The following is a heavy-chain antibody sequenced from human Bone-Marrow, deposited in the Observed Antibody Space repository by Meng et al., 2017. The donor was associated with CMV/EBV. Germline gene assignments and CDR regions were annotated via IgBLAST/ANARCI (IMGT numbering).Heavy chain of an antibody. J-gene: IGHJ3*02. Sequence: GGSLRLSCAASGFTFSSYAMSWVRQAPGKGLEWVSTISGSGGTTYYADSVKGRFTTSRDNAKNSLYLQMNSLRAEDTAVYYCAHIVVVNGGDAFDIWGQGTRVTVSS. V-gene: IGHV3-23*01. CDR3: AHIVVVNGGDAFDI. D-gene: IGHD2-21*01. CDR2: ISGSGGTT. CDR1: GFTFSSYA.